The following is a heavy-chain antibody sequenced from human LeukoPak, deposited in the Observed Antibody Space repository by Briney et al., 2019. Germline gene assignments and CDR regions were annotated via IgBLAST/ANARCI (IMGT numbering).Heavy chain of an antibody. Sequence: TSVTVSCKASGYTFTSDYMHWVRQAPGQGLEWMGIINPSGGSMNYAQNFQGRVTMTRDTSTSTVYMELSSLTSEDTAVYYCARGSRYFDYWGQGTLVTVSS. CDR2: INPSGGSM. CDR1: GYTFTSDY. D-gene: IGHD3-10*01. J-gene: IGHJ4*02. CDR3: ARGSRYFDY. V-gene: IGHV1-46*01.